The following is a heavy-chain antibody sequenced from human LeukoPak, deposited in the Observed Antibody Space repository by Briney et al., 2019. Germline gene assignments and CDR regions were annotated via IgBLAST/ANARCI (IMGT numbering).Heavy chain of an antibody. CDR3: ASTGVPYDSSGYVDY. Sequence: GGSLRLSCTVSGFTVSSNSMSWVRQAPGKGLEWVSFIYSDNTHYSDSVKGRFTISRDNAKNSLYLQMNSLRAEDTAVYYCASTGVPYDSSGYVDYWGQGTLVTVSS. D-gene: IGHD3-22*01. V-gene: IGHV3-53*01. CDR1: GFTVSSNS. J-gene: IGHJ4*02. CDR2: IYSDNT.